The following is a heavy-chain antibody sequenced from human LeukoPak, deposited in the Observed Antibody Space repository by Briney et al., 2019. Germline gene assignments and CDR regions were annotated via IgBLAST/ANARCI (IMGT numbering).Heavy chain of an antibody. CDR1: GYTFTSYD. Sequence: GASVKVSCKASGYTFTSYDINWVRQATGQGLEWMGWMNPNSGNTGYAQKFQGRVTMTRNTSISTAYMEMSSLRSEDTAVYYCARGSYYGSGFLFDYWGQGTLVTVSS. CDR3: ARGSYYGSGFLFDY. J-gene: IGHJ4*02. V-gene: IGHV1-8*01. D-gene: IGHD3-10*01. CDR2: MNPNSGNT.